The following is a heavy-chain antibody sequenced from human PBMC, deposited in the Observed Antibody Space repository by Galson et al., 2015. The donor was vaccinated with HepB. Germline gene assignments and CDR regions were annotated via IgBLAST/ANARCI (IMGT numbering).Heavy chain of an antibody. V-gene: IGHV1-69*13. Sequence: SVKVSFKASGGTFSSYAISWVRQAPGQGLEWMGGIIPIFGTANYAQKFQGRVTITADESTSTAYMELSSLRSEDTAVYYCARVPTDRSGELRTFDIWGQGTMVTVSS. CDR2: IIPIFGTA. CDR3: ARVPTDRSGELRTFDI. CDR1: GGTFSSYA. J-gene: IGHJ3*02. D-gene: IGHD3-16*01.